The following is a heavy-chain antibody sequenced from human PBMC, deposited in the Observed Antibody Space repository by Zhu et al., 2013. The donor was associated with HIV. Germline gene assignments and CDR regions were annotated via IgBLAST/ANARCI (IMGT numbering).Heavy chain of an antibody. J-gene: IGHJ4*02. CDR3: ARAGPSFREYSGYEPFDY. Sequence: QVQLVQSGAEVKKPGSSVKVSCKASGGTFSSYAISWVRQAPGQGLEWMGGIIPIFGTANYAQKFQGRVTITADESTSTAYMELSSLRSEDTAVYYCARAGPSFREYSGYEPFDYWGQGTLVTVSS. D-gene: IGHD5-12*01. V-gene: IGHV1-69*01. CDR2: IIPIFGTA. CDR1: GGTFSSYA.